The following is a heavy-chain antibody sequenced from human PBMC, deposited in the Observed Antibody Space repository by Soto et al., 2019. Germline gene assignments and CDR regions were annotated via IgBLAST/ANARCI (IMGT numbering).Heavy chain of an antibody. CDR1: GFTFDDYA. Sequence: PGGSLRLSCAASGFTFDDYAMHWVRQAPGKGLEWVSGISWNSGSIGYAESVKGRFTISRDNAKNSLYLQMNSLRAEDTALYFFAKDPSSHCTNGVCLVDVWGKGTTVTVSS. CDR3: AKDPSSHCTNGVCLVDV. D-gene: IGHD2-8*01. J-gene: IGHJ6*04. V-gene: IGHV3-9*01. CDR2: ISWNSGSI.